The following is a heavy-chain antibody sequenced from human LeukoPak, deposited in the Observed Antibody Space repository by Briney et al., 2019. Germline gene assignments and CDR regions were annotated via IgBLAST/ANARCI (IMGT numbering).Heavy chain of an antibody. CDR2: INHSGST. V-gene: IGHV4-34*01. D-gene: IGHD3-10*01. J-gene: IGHJ5*02. Sequence: SETLSLTCAVYGGSFSGYYWSWIRQPPGKGLEWIGEINHSGSTNYNPSLKSRVTISVDTSKNQFSLKLSSVTAADTAVYYCARLVRGVISFLTWFDPWGQGTLVTVSS. CDR1: GGSFSGYY. CDR3: ARLVRGVISFLTWFDP.